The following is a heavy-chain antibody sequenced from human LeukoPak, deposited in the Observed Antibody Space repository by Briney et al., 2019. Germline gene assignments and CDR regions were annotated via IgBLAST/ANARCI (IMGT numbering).Heavy chain of an antibody. CDR2: MNPNRGNT. D-gene: IGHD1-26*01. J-gene: IGHJ4*02. CDR3: ATGRGWELRPATYFFDQ. Sequence: GASVKVSCKPSGYTFTSYDIHWVRQATGQGLEWMGWMNPNRGNTGYAQKFQGRVTMTRNTSISTAYMELSSLRSEDTAVYYCATGRGWELRPATYFFDQWGQGTLVTVSS. V-gene: IGHV1-8*01. CDR1: GYTFTSYD.